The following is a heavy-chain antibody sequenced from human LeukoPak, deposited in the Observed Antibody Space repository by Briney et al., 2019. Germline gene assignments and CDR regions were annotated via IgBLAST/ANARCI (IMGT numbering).Heavy chain of an antibody. Sequence: TSETLSLTCTVSGGSISSGDYYWSWIRQPPGKGLEWIGYIYYSGSTYYNPSLKSRVTISVDTSKNQFSLKLSSVTAADTAVYYCASTPLRFLEWLYPPHPSYWGQGTLVTVSS. CDR3: ASTPLRFLEWLYPPHPSY. D-gene: IGHD3-3*01. V-gene: IGHV4-30-4*08. CDR1: GGSISSGDYY. CDR2: IYYSGST. J-gene: IGHJ4*02.